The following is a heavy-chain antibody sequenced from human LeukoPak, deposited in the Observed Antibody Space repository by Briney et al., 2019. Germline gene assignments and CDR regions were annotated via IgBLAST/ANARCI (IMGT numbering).Heavy chain of an antibody. D-gene: IGHD2-8*01. CDR1: GHTFTSYC. V-gene: IGHV1-18*01. CDR3: ARDRGYCTNGVCYREWFDP. J-gene: IGHJ5*02. CDR2: ISVYNGNT. Sequence: ASVKVSCKASGHTFTSYCISWVRQAPGQGLEWMGWISVYNGNTNYAQKIQGRVTMTTDTSTSTAYMELRSLSSDDTAVYYCARDRGYCTNGVCYREWFDPWGQGTLVTVSS.